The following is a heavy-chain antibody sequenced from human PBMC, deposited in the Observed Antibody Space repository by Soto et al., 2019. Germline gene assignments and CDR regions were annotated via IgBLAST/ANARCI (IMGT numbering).Heavy chain of an antibody. CDR2: ITSNGDST. CDR3: AKDSPSYTTSPFYFDS. Sequence: RGSLRLSCAAFGFDFNKYAMTWVRQAPGKGLQWVSSITSNGDSTYYADSVKGRFTTSRDNSKNTLYLQMNSLRADDTAVFYCAKDSPSYTTSPFYFDSWGQGTLVTVSS. CDR1: GFDFNKYA. D-gene: IGHD2-2*02. J-gene: IGHJ4*02. V-gene: IGHV3-23*01.